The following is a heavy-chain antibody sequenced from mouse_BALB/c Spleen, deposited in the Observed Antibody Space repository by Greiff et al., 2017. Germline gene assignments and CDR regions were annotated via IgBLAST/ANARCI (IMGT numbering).Heavy chain of an antibody. V-gene: IGHV3-2*02. CDR1: GYSITSDYA. CDR3: ARGIFYYYGSSYFDY. Sequence: EVKLQESGPGLVKPSQSLSLTCTVTGYSITSDYAWNWIRQFPGNKLEWMGYISYSGSTSYNPSLKSRISITRDTSKNQFFLQLNSVTTEDTATYYCARGIFYYYGSSYFDYWGQGTTLTVSS. D-gene: IGHD1-1*01. CDR2: ISYSGST. J-gene: IGHJ2*01.